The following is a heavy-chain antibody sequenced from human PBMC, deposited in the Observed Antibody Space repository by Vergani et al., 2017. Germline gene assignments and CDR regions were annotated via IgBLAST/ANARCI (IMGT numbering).Heavy chain of an antibody. CDR3: ARGGSGSYRGYFAL. J-gene: IGHJ2*01. CDR1: GFTFSRYA. V-gene: IGHV3-64*02. Sequence: EVQLVESGEGLVQPGGSLRLSCAASGFTFSRYAMHWVRQAPGKGLEYVSAISSNGGSTYYADSVKGRFTISRDNSKNTLYLQMGSLRAEDMAVYYCARGGSGSYRGYFALWGRGTLVTVSS. CDR2: ISSNGGST. D-gene: IGHD3-10*01.